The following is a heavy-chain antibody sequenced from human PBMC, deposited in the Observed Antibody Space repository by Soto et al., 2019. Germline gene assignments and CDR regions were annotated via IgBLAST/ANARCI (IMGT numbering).Heavy chain of an antibody. CDR1: GGSISSYY. J-gene: IGHJ4*02. Sequence: SETLSLTCTVSGGSISSYYWSWIRQPPGKGLEWIGYIYYSGSTNYNPSLKSRVTISVDTSKNQFSLKLSSAPAADTAVYYCARGVGSSPPRYWGRGTLVTVSS. CDR2: IYYSGST. CDR3: ARGVGSSPPRY. D-gene: IGHD1-26*01. V-gene: IGHV4-59*01.